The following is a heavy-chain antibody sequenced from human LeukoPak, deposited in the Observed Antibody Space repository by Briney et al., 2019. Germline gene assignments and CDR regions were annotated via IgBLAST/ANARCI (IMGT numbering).Heavy chain of an antibody. D-gene: IGHD3-22*01. CDR1: GGSISSSSYH. V-gene: IGHV4-39*07. CDR2: IYYSGST. J-gene: IGHJ1*01. Sequence: PSETLSLTCTVSGGSISSSSYHWGWIRQPPGKGLEWIGSIYYSGSTYYNPSLKSRVTISVDTSKNQFSLKLSSVTAADTAVYCCARDLHYYDSSGSMAAPSGFHEYFQHWGQGTLVTVSS. CDR3: ARDLHYYDSSGSMAAPSGFHEYFQH.